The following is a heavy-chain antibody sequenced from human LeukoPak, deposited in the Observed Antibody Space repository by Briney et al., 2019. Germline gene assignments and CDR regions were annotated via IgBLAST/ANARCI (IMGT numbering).Heavy chain of an antibody. CDR2: INPNNGGT. Sequence: ASVKVSCKASGYTFTAYYMHWVRQAPGQGLEWMGWINPNNGGTSYAQKFQGRVTMTRDTSISTAYMELRSLRSDGTAVYYCAREGLGELTLDCWGQGTLVTVSS. V-gene: IGHV1-2*02. CDR3: AREGLGELTLDC. D-gene: IGHD3-16*01. CDR1: GYTFTAYY. J-gene: IGHJ4*02.